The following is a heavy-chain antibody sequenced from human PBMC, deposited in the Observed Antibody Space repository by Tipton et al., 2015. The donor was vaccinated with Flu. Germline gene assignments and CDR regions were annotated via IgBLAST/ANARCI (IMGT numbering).Heavy chain of an antibody. J-gene: IGHJ4*02. V-gene: IGHV3-23*01. CDR2: ISGSGGST. Sequence: GSLRLSCTDSGFTFSSDAMTWVRQAPGKGLEWVSTISGSGGSTYYADSVKGRFTISRDNAKNLLYLQINSLRAEDTAVYYCARAVGGGEAYWGQGTLVTVSS. CDR1: GFTFSSDA. CDR3: ARAVGGGEAY. D-gene: IGHD6-19*01.